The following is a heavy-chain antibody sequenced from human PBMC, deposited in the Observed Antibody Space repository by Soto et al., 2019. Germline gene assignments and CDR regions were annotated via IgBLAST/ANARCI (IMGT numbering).Heavy chain of an antibody. CDR2: VYHTGDT. J-gene: IGHJ4*02. V-gene: IGHV4-61*01. CDR3: AREITI. CDR1: GASLTSGTFY. Sequence: SETLSLTCTVSGASLTSGTFYWSWVRQPPGKGLGLIGYVYHTGDTKYNPSLQSRVTISLDTSKNQFSLKLKSVTAADTAIYHCAREITIWGQGALVTVSS. D-gene: IGHD3-3*01.